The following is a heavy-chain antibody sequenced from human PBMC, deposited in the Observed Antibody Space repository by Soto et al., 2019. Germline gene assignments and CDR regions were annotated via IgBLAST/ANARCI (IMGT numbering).Heavy chain of an antibody. D-gene: IGHD3-22*01. CDR1: GFTFSSYA. V-gene: IGHV3-30*03. J-gene: IGHJ4*02. CDR3: SRGTYYPQSSGLHADY. Sequence: GGSLRLSCAASGFTFSSYAMYWVRQAPGQGLEWVAMISSDGNHQFYVDNVRGRFTVSRDNSKNTLNLQMNSLRPEDTAVYYCSRGTYYPQSSGLHADYWGPGTVVTVSS. CDR2: ISSDGNHQ.